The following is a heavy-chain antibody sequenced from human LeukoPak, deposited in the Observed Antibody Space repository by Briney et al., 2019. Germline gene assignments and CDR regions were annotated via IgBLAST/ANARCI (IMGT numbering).Heavy chain of an antibody. Sequence: GGTVRLSCAASGFTFSDYYMTWNRRAPGKGLEWVSYISSSSGFTKYADSVRGRFTISRDNAKNSLYLQMNTLRVDDTAVYYCARGSPPGDWGQGSLVTVSS. V-gene: IGHV3-11*05. D-gene: IGHD3-16*01. CDR3: ARGSPPGD. CDR2: ISSSSGFT. CDR1: GFTFSDYY. J-gene: IGHJ4*02.